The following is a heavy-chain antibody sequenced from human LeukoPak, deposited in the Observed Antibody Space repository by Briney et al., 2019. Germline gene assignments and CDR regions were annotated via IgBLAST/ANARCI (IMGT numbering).Heavy chain of an antibody. CDR1: GFTFSSYG. CDR2: IKQDGSEK. V-gene: IGHV3-7*01. Sequence: GGSLRLSCAATGFTFSSYGVSWVRQAPGKGLEWVANIKQDGSEKYYVDSVKGRFTISRDNAKNSLYLQMNSLRAEDTAVYYCARSLDYGVRYYYYGMDVWGQGTTVTVSS. CDR3: ARSLDYGVRYYYYGMDV. D-gene: IGHD4-17*01. J-gene: IGHJ6*02.